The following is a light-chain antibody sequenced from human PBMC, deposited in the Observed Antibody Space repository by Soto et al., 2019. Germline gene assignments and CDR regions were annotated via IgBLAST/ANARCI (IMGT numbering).Light chain of an antibody. CDR2: GAS. V-gene: IGKV3-20*01. Sequence: EIVLTQSPGTLSLSPGERATLSCRASQSVSSSYLAWYQQKPGQAPRLLIYGASTRATGIPDRFSGSGPGTDFTFTISRLESEDFAVYFCQQYGSSPLTFGGGTKVEIK. CDR3: QQYGSSPLT. J-gene: IGKJ4*01. CDR1: QSVSSSY.